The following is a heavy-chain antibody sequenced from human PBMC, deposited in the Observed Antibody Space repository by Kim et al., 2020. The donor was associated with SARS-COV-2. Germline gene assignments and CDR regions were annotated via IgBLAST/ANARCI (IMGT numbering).Heavy chain of an antibody. V-gene: IGHV3-48*03. CDR2: IIGSGTTI. CDR3: ARGPNYSPFAY. CDR1: GFTFSSYA. J-gene: IGHJ4*02. Sequence: GGSLRLSCTASGFTFSSYAMNWVRQAPGKGLEWVSYIIGSGTTIYYADSVRGRFTISRDNDKNSLFLQMNSLRAEDTAVYYCARGPNYSPFAYWGQGTLVTVSS. D-gene: IGHD4-4*01.